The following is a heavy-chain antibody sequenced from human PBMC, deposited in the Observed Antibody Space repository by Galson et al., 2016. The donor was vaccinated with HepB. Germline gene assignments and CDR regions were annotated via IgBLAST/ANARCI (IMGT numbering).Heavy chain of an antibody. CDR3: ARDYSSGWFGGLDY. CDR2: TWFDGRNK. J-gene: IGHJ4*02. V-gene: IGHV3-33*01. D-gene: IGHD3-22*01. CDR1: GFTFSSYG. Sequence: SLRLSCAASGFTFSSYGMHWVRQAPGKGLEWVAVTWFDGRNKYYADSVKGRFTTSRDNSKNTLYLQMNSLRAEDTAVYYCARDYSSGWFGGLDYWGQGTLVTVSS.